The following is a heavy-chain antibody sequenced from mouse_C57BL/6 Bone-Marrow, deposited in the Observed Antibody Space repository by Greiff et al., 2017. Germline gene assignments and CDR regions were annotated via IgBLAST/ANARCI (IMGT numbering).Heavy chain of an antibody. D-gene: IGHD1-1*01. CDR3: ARGGDYSYYFDY. J-gene: IGHJ2*01. CDR1: GYTFTSYW. V-gene: IGHV1-64*01. Sequence: QVQLQQPGAELVKPGASVKLSCRASGYTFTSYWMHWVKQRPGQGLEWIGMIHPNSGSTNYNEKFKSKATLTVDKSSSTAYMQLSSLTSEDSAVYYCARGGDYSYYFDYWGQGTTLTVSS. CDR2: IHPNSGST.